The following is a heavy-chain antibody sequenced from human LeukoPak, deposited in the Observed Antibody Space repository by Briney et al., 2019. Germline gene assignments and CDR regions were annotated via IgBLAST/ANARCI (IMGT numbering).Heavy chain of an antibody. CDR2: IYHSGST. J-gene: IGHJ4*02. V-gene: IGHV4-4*02. CDR1: GGSISSSNW. Sequence: PSETLSLTCAVSGGSISSSNWWSWVRQPPGKGLEWIGEIYHSGSTNYNPSLKSRVTISVDKSKNQFSLELSSVTAADTAVYYCARRRETKGIAARQFDYWGQGTLVTVSS. CDR3: ARRRETKGIAARQFDY. D-gene: IGHD6-6*01.